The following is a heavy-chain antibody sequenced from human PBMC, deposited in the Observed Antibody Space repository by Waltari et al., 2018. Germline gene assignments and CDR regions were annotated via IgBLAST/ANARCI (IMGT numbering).Heavy chain of an antibody. D-gene: IGHD3-22*01. J-gene: IGHJ3*02. CDR1: GFTVSSNY. Sequence: EVQLVESGGDLVQPGGSLRLSCAASGFTVSSNYMSWVRQAPGKGLEWVSVIYSGGSTYYADSVKGRFTISRDNSKNTLYLQMNSLRAEDTAVYYCAREPYYYDSMRAFDIWGQGTMVTVSS. CDR3: AREPYYYDSMRAFDI. V-gene: IGHV3-66*02. CDR2: IYSGGST.